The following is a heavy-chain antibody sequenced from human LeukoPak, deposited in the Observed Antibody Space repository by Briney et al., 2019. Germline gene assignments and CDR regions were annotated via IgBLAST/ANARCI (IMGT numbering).Heavy chain of an antibody. D-gene: IGHD3-10*01. V-gene: IGHV3-7*01. CDR3: ARSSITMVRGVIRSTTSWYHYYNMDV. Sequence: GGSLRLSCAASGFMFSSYSMRWVRQAPGKGLEWVANIKRDGSEKKYVCSVKGRFTIARDNAKNSLYLQMNSLRAEDTAVYYCARSSITMVRGVIRSTTSWYHYYNMDVWGKGTTVTVSS. CDR1: GFMFSSYS. J-gene: IGHJ6*03. CDR2: IKRDGSEK.